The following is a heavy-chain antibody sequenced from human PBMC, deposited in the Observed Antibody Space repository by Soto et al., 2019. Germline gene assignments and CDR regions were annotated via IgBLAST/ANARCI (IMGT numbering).Heavy chain of an antibody. D-gene: IGHD3-16*01. CDR3: ARVLAGTWGGIDY. CDR2: ISQAATT. J-gene: IGHJ4*02. CDR1: GDSISNGHW. Sequence: QVHLQQSGPGLVKPSETLSLTCGVSGDSISNGHWWSWVRQPPGKGLEWVGEISQAATTNYNPSLHSRLTISLDKSKNQFSVELSSVTAADMAVYYGARVLAGTWGGIDYWGQGILVTVSS. V-gene: IGHV4-4*02.